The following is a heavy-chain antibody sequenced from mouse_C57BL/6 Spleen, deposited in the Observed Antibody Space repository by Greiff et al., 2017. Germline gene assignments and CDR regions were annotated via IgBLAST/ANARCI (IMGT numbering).Heavy chain of an antibody. Sequence: VQLVESGAELARPGASVKLSCKASGYTFTSYGISWVKQRTGQGLEWIGEIYPRSGNTYYNEKFKGKATLTADKSSSTAYMELRSLTSEDSAVYFCARSDTTVVATTEVWGTGTTVTVSS. V-gene: IGHV1-81*01. J-gene: IGHJ1*03. D-gene: IGHD1-1*01. CDR1: GYTFTSYG. CDR2: IYPRSGNT. CDR3: ARSDTTVVATTEV.